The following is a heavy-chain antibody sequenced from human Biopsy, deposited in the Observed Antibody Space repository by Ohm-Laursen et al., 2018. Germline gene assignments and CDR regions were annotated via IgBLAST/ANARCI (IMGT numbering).Heavy chain of an antibody. CDR1: GYTFTDYG. CDR3: ARDRGYYYYYGMDV. V-gene: IGHV1-18*01. J-gene: IGHJ6*02. CDR2: ITTYNGNT. D-gene: IGHD3-10*01. Sequence: ASVKVSCNASGYTFTDYGVSWVRQAPGQGLEWMGWITTYNGNTNYAQKVQGRVTMTTDTSTSTAYMELRSLRSDDTTVYYCARDRGYYYYYGMDVWGQGTTVTVSS.